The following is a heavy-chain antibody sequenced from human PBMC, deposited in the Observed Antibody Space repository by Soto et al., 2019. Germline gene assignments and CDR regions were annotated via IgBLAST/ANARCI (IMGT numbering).Heavy chain of an antibody. CDR1: GFTFSSYA. Sequence: PGGSLRLSCAASGFTFSSYAMSWVRQAPGKGLEWVSAISGSGGSTYYADSVKGRFTISRDNSKNTLYLQMNSLRAEDTAVYYCAKQPTIVVVTATPPFFDYWGRGTLVTVSS. V-gene: IGHV3-23*01. J-gene: IGHJ4*02. D-gene: IGHD2-21*02. CDR2: ISGSGGST. CDR3: AKQPTIVVVTATPPFFDY.